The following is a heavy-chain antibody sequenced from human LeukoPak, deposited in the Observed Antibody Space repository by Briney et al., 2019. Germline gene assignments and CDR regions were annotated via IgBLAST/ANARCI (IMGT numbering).Heavy chain of an antibody. V-gene: IGHV3-21*01. CDR3: ARDEVDYVWGSYRLVTNNYGMDV. J-gene: IGHJ6*02. CDR2: ISSSSSYI. Sequence: GGSLRLSCAASGFTFSSYSMNWVRQAPGKGLEWVSSISSSSSYIYYADSVKGRFTISRDNAKNSLYLQMNSLRAEDTAVYYCARDEVDYVWGSYRLVTNNYGMDVWGQGTTVTGSS. D-gene: IGHD3-16*02. CDR1: GFTFSSYS.